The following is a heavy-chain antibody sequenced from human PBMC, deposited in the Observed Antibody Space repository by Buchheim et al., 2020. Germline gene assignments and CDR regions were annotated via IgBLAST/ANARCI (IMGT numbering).Heavy chain of an antibody. V-gene: IGHV4-61*01. CDR2: IYYSGST. J-gene: IGHJ4*02. CDR3: ARDSYYDFWSGYYTY. D-gene: IGHD3-3*01. Sequence: QVQLQQWGAGLLKPSETLSLTCTVSGGSVSSGSYYWSWIRQPPGKGLEWIGYIYYSGSTNYNPSLKSRVTISVDTSKNQFSLKLSSVTAADTAVYYCARDSYYDFWSGYYTYWGQGTL. CDR1: GGSVSSGSYY.